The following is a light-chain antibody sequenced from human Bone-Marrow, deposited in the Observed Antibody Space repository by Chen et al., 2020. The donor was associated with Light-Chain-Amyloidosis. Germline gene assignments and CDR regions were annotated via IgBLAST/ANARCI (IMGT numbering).Light chain of an antibody. J-gene: IGKJ1*01. CDR1: QSVLFSSNNKNY. V-gene: IGKV4-1*01. CDR3: EQYYSIPRT. CDR2: WAS. Sequence: DIVMTQSPDSLAVSLGERATINCKSSQSVLFSSNNKNYLAWYQHKPGQPPKLLIYWASTRESGVPNRFSGSGSGTHFTLTSNSLQAEDVGVYYCEQYYSIPRTFGQGTKVEIK.